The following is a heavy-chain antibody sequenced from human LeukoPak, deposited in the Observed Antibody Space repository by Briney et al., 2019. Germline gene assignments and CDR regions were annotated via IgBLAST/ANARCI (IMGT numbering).Heavy chain of an antibody. J-gene: IGHJ4*02. CDR1: GFTFSNYW. CDR3: AREIVGATFDY. D-gene: IGHD1-26*01. Sequence: GGSLRLSCAAAGFTFSNYWMNWVRQAPGKWLEWVSYISRSSSTIYYAGSVKGRFTISRDNAKNSLYLQMNSLRAEDTAVYYCAREIVGATFDYWGQGTLVTVSS. CDR2: ISRSSSTI. V-gene: IGHV3-48*01.